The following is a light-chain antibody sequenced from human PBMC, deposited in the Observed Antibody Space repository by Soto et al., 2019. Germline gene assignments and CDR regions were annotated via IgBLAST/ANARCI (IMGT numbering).Light chain of an antibody. CDR3: NSYTSKSTGV. Sequence: QSALTQPASVSGSPGQSITISCTGTSSDVGGYNYVSWYQQNPGKAPKLIIYEVSNRPSGVSNRFSGSKSGNTASLTISGLQAEDEAEYYCNSYTSKSTGVFGTGTKLTVL. CDR1: SSDVGGYNY. J-gene: IGLJ1*01. V-gene: IGLV2-14*01. CDR2: EVS.